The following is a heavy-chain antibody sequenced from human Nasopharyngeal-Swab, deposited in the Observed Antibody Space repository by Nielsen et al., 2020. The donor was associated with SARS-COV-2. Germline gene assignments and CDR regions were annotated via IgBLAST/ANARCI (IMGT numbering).Heavy chain of an antibody. D-gene: IGHD1-1*01. CDR3: ARGRGGQQLVRTYYYYGLDV. Sequence: GSLRLSCGVYGGSLSGHYWSWIRQPQGKGLEWIGEINHSGTTNYKPSLKSRVTISVDTSKNQFSLKVRSVSAADTAIYFCARGRGGQQLVRTYYYYGLDVWGQGTTVTVSS. CDR2: INHSGTT. CDR1: GGSLSGHY. J-gene: IGHJ6*02. V-gene: IGHV4-34*01.